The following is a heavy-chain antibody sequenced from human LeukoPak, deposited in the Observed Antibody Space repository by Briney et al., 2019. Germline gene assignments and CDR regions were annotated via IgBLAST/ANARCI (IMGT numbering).Heavy chain of an antibody. CDR1: GYTFTSYD. J-gene: IGHJ4*02. CDR2: FDPEDGET. Sequence: ASVKVPCKASGYTFTSYDINWVRQATGQGLEWMGGFDPEDGETIYAQKFQGRVTMTEDTSTDTAYMELSSLRSEDTAVYYCATEGVRGGFDYWGQGTLVTVSS. CDR3: ATEGVRGGFDY. D-gene: IGHD3-10*01. V-gene: IGHV1-24*01.